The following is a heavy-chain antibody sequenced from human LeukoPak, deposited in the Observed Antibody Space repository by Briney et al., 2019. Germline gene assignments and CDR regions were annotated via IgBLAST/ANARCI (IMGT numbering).Heavy chain of an antibody. CDR2: INPNSGGT. J-gene: IGHJ4*02. CDR3: AFIGRYCSSTSCSFDY. V-gene: IGHV1-2*02. CDR1: GYTSTGYY. Sequence: APVKVSCKASGYTSTGYYMHWVRQAPGQGLEWMGWINPNSGGTNYAQKFQGRVTMTRDTSISTAYMELSRLRSDDTAVYYCAFIGRYCSSTSCSFDYWGQGTLVTVSS. D-gene: IGHD2-2*01.